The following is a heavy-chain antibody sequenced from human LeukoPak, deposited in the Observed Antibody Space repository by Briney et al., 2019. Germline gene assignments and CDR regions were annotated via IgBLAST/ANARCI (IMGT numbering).Heavy chain of an antibody. J-gene: IGHJ4*03. CDR3: ARGGIVVVPAAFDY. CDR1: GFTFSSYS. Sequence: GSLRLSCAASGFTFSSYSMNWVRQAPGKGLEWVSYISSSSSTIYYADSVKGRFTISRDNAKNSLYLQMNSLRAEDTAVYYCARGGIVVVPAAFDYWGKGTAVTVSS. CDR2: ISSSSSTI. D-gene: IGHD2-2*01. V-gene: IGHV3-48*01.